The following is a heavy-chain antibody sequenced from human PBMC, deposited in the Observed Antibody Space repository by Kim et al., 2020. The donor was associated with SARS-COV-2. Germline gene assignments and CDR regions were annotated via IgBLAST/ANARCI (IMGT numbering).Heavy chain of an antibody. V-gene: IGHV4-4*02. D-gene: IGHD3-22*01. CDR2: IYHRGSI. CDR1: GASITNDDW. CDR3: ARSFGGDRYYDSNGYYWRFDC. Sequence: SETLSLTCAVSGASITNDDWWSWVRQPPGKGLEWIGEIYHRGSINYNPSLKSRVTISMDKSKNQFSLNLNSVTAADTAVYYCARSFGGDRYYDSNGYYWRFDCSGQGTLVTVSS. J-gene: IGHJ4*02.